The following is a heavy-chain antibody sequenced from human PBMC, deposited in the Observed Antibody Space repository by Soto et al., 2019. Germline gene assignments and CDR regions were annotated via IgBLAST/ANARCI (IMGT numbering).Heavy chain of an antibody. CDR3: ARDRVTVVGSYDY. D-gene: IGHD2-15*01. CDR1: GGTFSSYT. CDR2: IIPILGIA. J-gene: IGHJ4*02. V-gene: IGHV1-69*08. Sequence: QVQLVQSGAEVKKPGSSVKVSCKASGGTFSSYTISWVRQAPGQGLEWMGRIIPILGIANYAQKFQGRVTITADKSTSTAYMELSSLRSEDTAVYYCARDRVTVVGSYDYWGQGTLVTVSS.